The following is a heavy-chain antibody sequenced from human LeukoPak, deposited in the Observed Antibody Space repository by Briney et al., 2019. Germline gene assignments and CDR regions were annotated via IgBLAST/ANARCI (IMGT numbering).Heavy chain of an antibody. D-gene: IGHD4-17*01. Sequence: GGSLRLSCAASGFTFSSYAMHWVRQAPGKGLEWVAVISYDGSNKYYADSVKGRFTISRDNSKNTQYLQMNSLRAEDTAVYYCARGGTTVTAFDYWGQGTLVTVSS. CDR1: GFTFSSYA. V-gene: IGHV3-30-3*01. CDR2: ISYDGSNK. CDR3: ARGGTTVTAFDY. J-gene: IGHJ4*02.